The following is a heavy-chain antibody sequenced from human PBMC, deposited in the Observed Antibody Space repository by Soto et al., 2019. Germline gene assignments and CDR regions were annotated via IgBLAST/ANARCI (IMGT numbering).Heavy chain of an antibody. CDR3: AKDPRHIVATKSGPPFDY. CDR2: ISGSGGST. D-gene: IGHD5-12*01. J-gene: IGHJ4*02. V-gene: IGHV3-23*01. Sequence: PGGSLRLSCAASGFTFSSYAMSWVRQAPGKGLEWVSAISGSGGSTYYADSVKGRFTISRDNSKNTLYLQMNSLRAEDTAVYYCAKDPRHIVATKSGPPFDYWGQGTLVTVSS. CDR1: GFTFSSYA.